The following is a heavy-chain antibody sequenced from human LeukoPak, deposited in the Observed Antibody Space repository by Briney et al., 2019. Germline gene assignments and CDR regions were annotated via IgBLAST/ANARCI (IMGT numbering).Heavy chain of an antibody. J-gene: IGHJ4*02. CDR3: ARAGGSSWYLLKY. D-gene: IGHD6-13*01. CDR2: ISYDGSNK. Sequence: GGSLRLSCAASGFTFSSYAMHWVRQAPGKGLEWVAVISYDGSNKYYADSVKGRFTISRDNSKNTLYLQMNSLRAEDTAVYYCARAGGSSWYLLKYWGQRTLVTVSS. CDR1: GFTFSSYA. V-gene: IGHV3-30*04.